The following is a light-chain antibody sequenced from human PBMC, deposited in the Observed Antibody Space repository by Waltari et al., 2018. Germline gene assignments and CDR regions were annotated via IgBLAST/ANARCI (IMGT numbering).Light chain of an antibody. V-gene: IGKV3-15*01. J-gene: IGKJ4*01. CDR2: GAS. CDR3: QQYNDWPPLT. Sequence: CRASHSVSSFVALYQQKPGQAPRRLIYGASTRATGIPARFSGSGSGTEFTLTISSLQSEDFAVYYCQQYNDWPPLTFGGGPRWRSN. CDR1: HSVSSF.